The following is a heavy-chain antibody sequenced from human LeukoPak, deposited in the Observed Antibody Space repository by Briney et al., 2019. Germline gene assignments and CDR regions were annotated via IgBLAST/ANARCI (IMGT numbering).Heavy chain of an antibody. J-gene: IGHJ4*02. V-gene: IGHV4-61*02. Sequence: PSETLSLTCTVSGGSLGGGRFYWSWIRQSAGTGLEWIGRVYFSGSTNYNPSLKSRATISVDMARNQFSLKLTSVTAADTAVYYCARGPIIAGGSLFHYWGQGTLITVSS. CDR2: VYFSGST. CDR1: GGSLGGGRFY. D-gene: IGHD1-26*01. CDR3: ARGPIIAGGSLFHY.